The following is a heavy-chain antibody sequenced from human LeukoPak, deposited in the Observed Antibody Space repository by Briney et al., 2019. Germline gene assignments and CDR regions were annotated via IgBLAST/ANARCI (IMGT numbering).Heavy chain of an antibody. J-gene: IGHJ3*02. V-gene: IGHV4-59*12. CDR2: IYHSGST. CDR3: AKAYYYDSSGYPGAFDI. CDR1: GGSISSYY. D-gene: IGHD3-22*01. Sequence: SETLSLTCTVSGGSISSYYWSWIRQPPGKGLEWIGYIYHSGSTYYNPSLKSRVTISVDRSKNQFSLKLSSVTAADTAVYYCAKAYYYDSSGYPGAFDIWGQGTMVTVSS.